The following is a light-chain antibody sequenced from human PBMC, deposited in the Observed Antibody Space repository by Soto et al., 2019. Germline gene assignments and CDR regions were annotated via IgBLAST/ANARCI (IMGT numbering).Light chain of an antibody. CDR2: EVS. J-gene: IGLJ1*01. Sequence: QSALTQPASVSGSPGQSITISCTGTSSDVGAYNYVSWYQQHPGKAPKLMIYEVSNRPSGVSNRFSGSKSGNTSSLTISGLQAEDEADYHCSSYTTRSTDVFGTGTKLTVL. CDR1: SSDVGAYNY. CDR3: SSYTTRSTDV. V-gene: IGLV2-14*01.